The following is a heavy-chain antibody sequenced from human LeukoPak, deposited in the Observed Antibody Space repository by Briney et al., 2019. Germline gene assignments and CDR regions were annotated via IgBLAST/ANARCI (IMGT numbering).Heavy chain of an antibody. CDR1: GGSINSYY. Sequence: PSETLSLTCTVSGGSINSYYWSWIRQPPGKGLEWIGYIYYSGSTNYNPSLKSRVTISVDTSKNQFSLKLSSVTAADTAVYYCARDRPYYDILTGYSPDAFDIWGQGTMVTVSS. D-gene: IGHD3-9*01. J-gene: IGHJ3*02. V-gene: IGHV4-59*01. CDR2: IYYSGST. CDR3: ARDRPYYDILTGYSPDAFDI.